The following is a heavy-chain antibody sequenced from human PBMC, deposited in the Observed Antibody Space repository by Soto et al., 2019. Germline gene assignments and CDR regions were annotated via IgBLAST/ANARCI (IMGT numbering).Heavy chain of an antibody. V-gene: IGHV3-30*03. CDR1: GFTFSSYG. CDR3: ARDRSADRFVQYFQH. Sequence: GGSLRLSCAASGFTFSSYGMHWVRQAPGKGLEWVAVISYDGSNKYYADSVKGRFTISRDNSKNTLYLQMNSLRAEDTAVYYCARDRSADRFVQYFQHWGPGTLVTVSS. D-gene: IGHD6-19*01. CDR2: ISYDGSNK. J-gene: IGHJ1*01.